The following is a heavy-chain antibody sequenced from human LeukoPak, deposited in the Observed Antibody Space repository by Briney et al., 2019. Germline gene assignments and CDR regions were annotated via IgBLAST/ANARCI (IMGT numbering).Heavy chain of an antibody. J-gene: IGHJ3*02. D-gene: IGHD5-24*01. CDR3: ARRGWLQSDTFDI. CDR2: ITPNSGGT. CDR1: GYTFTAYY. Sequence: GASVKVSCKASGYTFTAYYVHWVRQAPGQGLEWMGWITPNSGGTKYAQKFQGRVTMTRDTSISTAYMELSRLRSDDTAVYYCARRGWLQSDTFDIWGQGTMVTVSS. V-gene: IGHV1-2*02.